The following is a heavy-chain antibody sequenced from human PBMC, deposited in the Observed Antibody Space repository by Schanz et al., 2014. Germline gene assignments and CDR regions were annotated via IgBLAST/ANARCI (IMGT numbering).Heavy chain of an antibody. CDR3: ARYGESAAGCDC. D-gene: IGHD6-13*01. V-gene: IGHV1-8*01. CDR2: MNSKTGNT. CDR1: GYTFTSYD. Sequence: QVQLVQSGAEVKKPGASVRVSCKGSGYTFTSYDINWVRQATGQGLEWMGWMNSKTGNTGYAQRFQGRVIMTGDSSTSAVYMERSIRRSEDTAVYYWARYGESAAGCDCWGQGTLVTVSS. J-gene: IGHJ4*02.